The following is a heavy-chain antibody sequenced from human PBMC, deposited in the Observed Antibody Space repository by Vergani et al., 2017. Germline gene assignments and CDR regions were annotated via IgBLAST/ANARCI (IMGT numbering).Heavy chain of an antibody. D-gene: IGHD3-3*01. J-gene: IGHJ4*02. CDR1: GFTFSSYS. V-gene: IGHV3-48*01. CDR3: ARASLRSFDY. CDR2: ISSSSSTI. Sequence: EVQLVESGGGLVQPGGSLRLSCAASGFTFSSYSMNWVRQAPGKGLEWVSYISSSSSTIYYADSVKGRFTISRDNAKNSLYLQMNSLRAEDTAVYYCARASLRSFDYWGQGTLVTVSS.